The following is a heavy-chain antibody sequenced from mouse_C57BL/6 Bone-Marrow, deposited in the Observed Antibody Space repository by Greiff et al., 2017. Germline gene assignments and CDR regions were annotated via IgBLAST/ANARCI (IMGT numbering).Heavy chain of an antibody. CDR1: GYTFTSYW. CDR2: IDPNSGGT. CDR3: AKAYYCGRGAWFAY. D-gene: IGHD1-1*01. J-gene: IGHJ3*01. Sequence: QVQLQQPGAELVKPGASVKLSCKASGYTFTSYWMHWVKQRPGRGLEWIGRIDPNSGGTKYNEKLKSKATLTVDKPSSTAYMQLSSLTSEDSAVYYCAKAYYCGRGAWFAYWGQGTLVTVSA. V-gene: IGHV1-72*01.